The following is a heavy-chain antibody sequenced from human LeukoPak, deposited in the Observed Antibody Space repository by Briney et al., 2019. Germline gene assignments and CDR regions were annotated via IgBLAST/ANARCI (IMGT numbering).Heavy chain of an antibody. CDR3: AREVALYSYGTGVDY. D-gene: IGHD5-18*01. Sequence: GASVKVSCKASGYTLTSYGISWVRQAPGQGLEWMGWISAYNGNTNYAQKLQGRVTMTTDTSTSTAYMELRSLRSEDTAVYYCAREVALYSYGTGVDYWGQGTLVTVSS. CDR2: ISAYNGNT. J-gene: IGHJ4*02. V-gene: IGHV1-18*01. CDR1: GYTLTSYG.